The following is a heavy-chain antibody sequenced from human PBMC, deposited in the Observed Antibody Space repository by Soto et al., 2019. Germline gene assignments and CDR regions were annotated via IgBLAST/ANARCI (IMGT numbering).Heavy chain of an antibody. D-gene: IGHD3-22*01. Sequence: ASVKVSCKASGYTFTSYYMHWVRQAPGQGLEWMGIINPSGGSTSYAQKFQGRVTMTRDTSTSTVYMELSSLRSEDTAVYYCARVEKRITMIVVGDLYYFDYWGQGTLVTVSS. CDR3: ARVEKRITMIVVGDLYYFDY. CDR1: GYTFTSYY. J-gene: IGHJ4*02. CDR2: INPSGGST. V-gene: IGHV1-46*01.